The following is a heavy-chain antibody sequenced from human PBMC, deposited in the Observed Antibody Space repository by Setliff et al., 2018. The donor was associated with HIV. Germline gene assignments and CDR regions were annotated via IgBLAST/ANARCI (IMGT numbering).Heavy chain of an antibody. Sequence: PSETLSLTCAVYSGSFSGYYWSWIRQPPGKGLEWIGEINHSGSTNYNPSLKSRVTVSVDTSKNQFSLRLRSVTAADTAVYYCARVVWMAAAGTIDYYYYGMDIWGQGTTVTVSS. CDR2: INHSGST. CDR3: ARVVWMAAAGTIDYYYYGMDI. CDR1: SGSFSGYY. V-gene: IGHV4-34*01. D-gene: IGHD6-13*01. J-gene: IGHJ6*02.